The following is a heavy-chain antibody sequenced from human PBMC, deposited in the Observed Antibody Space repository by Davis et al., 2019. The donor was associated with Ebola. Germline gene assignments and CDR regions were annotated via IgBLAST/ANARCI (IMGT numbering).Heavy chain of an antibody. D-gene: IGHD5-12*01. J-gene: IGHJ4*02. Sequence: SVKVSCKASGGTFSSYAISWVRQAPGQGLEWMGRIIPILGIANYAQKLQGRVTMTTDTSTSTAYMELRSLRSDDTAVYYCARGYSGYDYAVLNWGQGTLVTVSS. V-gene: IGHV1-69*04. CDR1: GGTFSSYA. CDR2: IIPILGIA. CDR3: ARGYSGYDYAVLN.